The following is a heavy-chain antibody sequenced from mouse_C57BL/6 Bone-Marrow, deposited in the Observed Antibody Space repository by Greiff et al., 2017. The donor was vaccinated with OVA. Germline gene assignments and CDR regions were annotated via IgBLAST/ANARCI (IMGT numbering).Heavy chain of an antibody. CDR3: ATNTGYFDV. V-gene: IGHV5-12*01. CDR1: GFTFSDYY. Sequence: EVMLVESGGGLVQPGGSLKLSCAASGFTFSDYYMYWVRQTPEKRLEWVAYISNGGGSTYYPDTVKGRFTISRDNAKNTLYLQMSRLKSEDTAMYYCATNTGYFDVWGTGTTVTVSS. CDR2: ISNGGGST. J-gene: IGHJ1*03. D-gene: IGHD1-1*01.